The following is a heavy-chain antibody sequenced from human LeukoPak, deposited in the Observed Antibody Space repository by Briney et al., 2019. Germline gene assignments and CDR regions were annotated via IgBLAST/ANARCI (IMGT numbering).Heavy chain of an antibody. CDR2: IYYTGST. J-gene: IGHJ4*02. CDR1: GGSISSYY. CDR3: ARMGYYYDSSGYFLDY. V-gene: IGHV4-59*12. Sequence: SETLSLTCTVSGGSISSYYWSWIRQPPGKALDWIGGIYYTGSTSYNLSLKSRVTMSVGTSKNQFSLQVRSVTAADTAVYYCARMGYYYDSSGYFLDYWGQGTLVTVSS. D-gene: IGHD3-22*01.